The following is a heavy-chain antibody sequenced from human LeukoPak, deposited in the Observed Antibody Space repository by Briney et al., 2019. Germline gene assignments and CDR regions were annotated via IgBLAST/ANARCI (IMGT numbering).Heavy chain of an antibody. D-gene: IGHD3-22*01. CDR1: AASISSHY. Sequence: PSETLSLTCTVSAASISSHYWSWIRQPPGKGLEWIGYIFYSGNTNYNPSLKSRVTISADTSKNQFSLKLSSVTAADTAVYYCARHLYDSSGYYYLDYWGQGTLVTVSS. CDR2: IFYSGNT. J-gene: IGHJ4*02. CDR3: ARHLYDSSGYYYLDY. V-gene: IGHV4-59*08.